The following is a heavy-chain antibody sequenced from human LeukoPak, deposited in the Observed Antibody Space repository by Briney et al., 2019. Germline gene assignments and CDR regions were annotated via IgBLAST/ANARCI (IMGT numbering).Heavy chain of an antibody. V-gene: IGHV4-61*02. Sequence: SQTLSLTCTVSGGSISSGNYYWSWIRQPAGKGLEWIGRIYISGSTNYNPSLKSRITISVDTSKNQFSLKLSSVTAADTAVYYCARFISAGVYYFDYWGQGTLVTVSS. D-gene: IGHD2-15*01. CDR1: GGSISSGNYY. CDR3: ARFISAGVYYFDY. J-gene: IGHJ4*02. CDR2: IYISGST.